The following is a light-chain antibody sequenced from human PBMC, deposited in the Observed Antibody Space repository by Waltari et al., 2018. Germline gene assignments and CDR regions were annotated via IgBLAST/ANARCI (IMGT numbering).Light chain of an antibody. CDR2: DVS. J-gene: IGLJ3*02. CDR1: SSYFGTFTL. Sequence: QSALTQPASVSGSPGPAISISCIGTSSYFGTFTLVSWYLQYPGTAPKLLIYDVSQPPSGVSNRFSGSKSGNTASLTISGLQAEDEAIYYCCSYAGSRTWVFGGGAKLTVL. V-gene: IGLV2-23*02. CDR3: CSYAGSRTWV.